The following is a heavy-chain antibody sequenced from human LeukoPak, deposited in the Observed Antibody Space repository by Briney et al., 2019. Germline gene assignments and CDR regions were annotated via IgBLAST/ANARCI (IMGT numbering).Heavy chain of an antibody. CDR1: GLTFSSYS. V-gene: IGHV3-48*01. Sequence: GGSLRLACAASGLTFSSYSMYWVRQAPEKGLEWLSYISTSSTTIYYADSVKGRFTISRDNAKNSLYLQMNSLRAEDTAVYYCARDKYYYDSSGGGYYFDYWGQGTLVTVSS. D-gene: IGHD3-22*01. CDR3: ARDKYYYDSSGGGYYFDY. J-gene: IGHJ4*02. CDR2: ISTSSTTI.